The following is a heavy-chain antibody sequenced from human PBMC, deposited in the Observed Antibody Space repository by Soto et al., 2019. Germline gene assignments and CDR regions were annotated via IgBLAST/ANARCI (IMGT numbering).Heavy chain of an antibody. V-gene: IGHV3-33*01. D-gene: IGHD3-16*01. Sequence: QVQLVESGGGVVQPGRSLRLSCAASGFTFSSYGMHWVRQAPGKGLEWVAVIWYDGSNKYYADSVKGRFTISRDNSKHTPDLQMNSLRAEDTAVYYCARDDGGIPSYWGQGTLVTVSS. J-gene: IGHJ4*02. CDR1: GFTFSSYG. CDR2: IWYDGSNK. CDR3: ARDDGGIPSY.